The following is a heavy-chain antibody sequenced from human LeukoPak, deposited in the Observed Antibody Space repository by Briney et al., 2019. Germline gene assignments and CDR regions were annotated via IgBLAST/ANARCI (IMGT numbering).Heavy chain of an antibody. Sequence: SETLSLTCTVSGGSITTYYWTWIRQPPGKGPEWIGDINYSGSTNYNPSLKSRVTISVETSKKQFSLKLSSVNAADTAVYYCARAQLNLLVDFGMDVWGQGTTVTVS. CDR2: INYSGST. J-gene: IGHJ6*02. CDR3: ARAQLNLLVDFGMDV. CDR1: GGSITTYY. D-gene: IGHD1-1*01. V-gene: IGHV4-59*01.